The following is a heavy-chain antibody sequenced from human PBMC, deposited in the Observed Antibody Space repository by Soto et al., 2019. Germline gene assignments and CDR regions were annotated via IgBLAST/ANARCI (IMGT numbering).Heavy chain of an antibody. V-gene: IGHV3-23*01. Sequence: WGSLRLSCATSGFTFTTYAMNWVRQPPGKGLEWVSTISNSGRDTYYADSVKGRFTISRDSSKNTLFLQMNSLRAEDTAVYYCARYIRGPKYYMDVWGTGTTVTVSS. CDR3: ARYIRGPKYYMDV. J-gene: IGHJ6*03. CDR1: GFTFTTYA. D-gene: IGHD5-12*01. CDR2: ISNSGRDT.